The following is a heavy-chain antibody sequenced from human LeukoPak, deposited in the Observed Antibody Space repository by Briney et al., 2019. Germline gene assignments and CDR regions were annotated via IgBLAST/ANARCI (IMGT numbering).Heavy chain of an antibody. D-gene: IGHD2-15*01. J-gene: IGHJ5*02. CDR3: ARGRYCSGGSCYWVSYNWFDP. V-gene: IGHV4-61*02. Sequence: SQTLSLTCTVSGGSISSGSYYWSWIRQPAGKGLEWIGRIYTSGSTNYNPSLKSRVTMSVDTSKNQFSLKLSSVTAADTAVYYCARGRYCSGGSCYWVSYNWFDPWGQGTLVTVSS. CDR1: GGSISSGSYY. CDR2: IYTSGST.